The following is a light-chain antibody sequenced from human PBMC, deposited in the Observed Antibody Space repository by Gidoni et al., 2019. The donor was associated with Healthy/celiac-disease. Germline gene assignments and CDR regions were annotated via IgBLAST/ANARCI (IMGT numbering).Light chain of an antibody. Sequence: DIQLTPYPSSLSASVGDRVTITCRASQGINSYLAWYQQKPGKAPKLLIYAASTLQSGVPSRFSGSGSGTEFTLTISSLQPEDFATYYCQQLNSYPPYTFGQGTKLEIK. CDR3: QQLNSYPPYT. V-gene: IGKV1-9*01. CDR1: QGINSY. CDR2: AAS. J-gene: IGKJ2*01.